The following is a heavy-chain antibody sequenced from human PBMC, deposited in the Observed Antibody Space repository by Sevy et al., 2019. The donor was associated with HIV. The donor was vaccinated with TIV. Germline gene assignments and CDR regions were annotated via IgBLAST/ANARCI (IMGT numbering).Heavy chain of an antibody. Sequence: ASVKVSCKASGYTFTGYYMHWVRQAPGQGLQWMGWINPDSGGPNYAPKFQGRVTLTRDTSISKAYMGRSRLKSDDTAVYYCVRDDRDGYFEYWGQGTLVTVSS. CDR3: VRDDRDGYFEY. CDR2: INPDSGGP. J-gene: IGHJ4*02. V-gene: IGHV1-2*02. CDR1: GYTFTGYY.